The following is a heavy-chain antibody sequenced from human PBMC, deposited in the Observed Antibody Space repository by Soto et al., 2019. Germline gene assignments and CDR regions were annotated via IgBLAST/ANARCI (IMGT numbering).Heavy chain of an antibody. J-gene: IGHJ4*02. CDR1: GGSISSGDYY. CDR3: ARFEFMGGLGYYFDY. V-gene: IGHV4-30-4*01. Sequence: QVQLQESGPGLVKPSQTLSLTCTVSGGSISSGDYYWSWIRQPPGKGLEWIGYIYYSGSTYYNPSLKSRVTISVDTSKTQFSLKLSSVTAADTAVYYCARFEFMGGLGYYFDYWGQGTLVTVSS. D-gene: IGHD3-16*01. CDR2: IYYSGST.